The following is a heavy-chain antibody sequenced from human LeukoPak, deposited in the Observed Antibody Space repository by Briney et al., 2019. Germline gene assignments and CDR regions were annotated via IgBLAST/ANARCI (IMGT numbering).Heavy chain of an antibody. V-gene: IGHV1-8*03. D-gene: IGHD6-19*01. J-gene: IGHJ4*02. CDR1: GYTFTTYD. CDR2: MNAKSDYT. CDR3: ARVAGSIDY. Sequence: GASVKVSCKASGYTFTTYDINWVRQATGQALEWMGWMNAKSDYTGYAQKFPGRVTITTDTSISTAYMELGSLRSEDTAVYYCARVAGSIDYWGQGTLVSVSS.